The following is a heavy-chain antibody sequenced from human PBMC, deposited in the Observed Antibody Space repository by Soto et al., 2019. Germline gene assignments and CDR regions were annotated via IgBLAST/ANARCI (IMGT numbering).Heavy chain of an antibody. V-gene: IGHV4-39*01. D-gene: IGHD6-13*01. CDR2: IYYSGST. Sequence: SETLSLTCTVSGGSISSSSYYWGWIRQPPGKGLEWIGSIYYSGSTYYNPSLKSRVTISVDTSKNQFSLKLSSVTAADTAVYYCARHVGKLATYYFDYWGQGTLVTVSS. CDR3: ARHVGKLATYYFDY. CDR1: GGSISSSSYY. J-gene: IGHJ4*02.